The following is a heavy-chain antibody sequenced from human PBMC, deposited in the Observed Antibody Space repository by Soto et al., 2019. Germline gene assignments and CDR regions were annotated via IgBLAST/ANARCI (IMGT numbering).Heavy chain of an antibody. D-gene: IGHD6-19*01. CDR3: ARDGADSGWYGPAR. Sequence: QEQLVESGGGVVQPGRSLXLSCAASGFXFXTSAMHWVRQPPGKGLEWVAVMAYDGSNKFYADSVKGRFTISRDNSHNTLYLQMNSLKPEATAVYYCARDGADSGWYGPARWGQGPRVSVSS. J-gene: IGHJ4*02. CDR1: GFXFXTSA. CDR2: MAYDGSNK. V-gene: IGHV3-30-3*01.